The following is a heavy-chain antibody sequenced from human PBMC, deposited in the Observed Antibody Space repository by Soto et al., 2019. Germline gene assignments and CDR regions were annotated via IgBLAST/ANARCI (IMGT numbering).Heavy chain of an antibody. CDR1: GFIFSSYG. CDR3: AKMVGVSVAAAGFDL. D-gene: IGHD6-13*01. Sequence: QVQLVESGGGVVQPGRSLRLSCVASGFIFSSYGMHWVRQAPGKGLEWVAVVWFDGSNEFYADSVKGRFTISRDNSKKTLFLQMNSLRAEDTAVYYCAKMVGVSVAAAGFDLCGQGTLVTVSS. CDR2: VWFDGSNE. J-gene: IGHJ4*02. V-gene: IGHV3-33*06.